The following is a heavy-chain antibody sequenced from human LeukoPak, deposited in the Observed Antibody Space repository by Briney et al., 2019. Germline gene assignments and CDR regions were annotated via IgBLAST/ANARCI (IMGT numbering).Heavy chain of an antibody. Sequence: SETLSLTYAVSGYSISSGYYWGWIRQPPGKGLEWIGSIYHSGSTYYNPSLKSRVTISVDTSKNQFSLKLSSVTAADTAVYYCARGYYDSSGAFDYWGQGTLVTVSS. CDR3: ARGYYDSSGAFDY. CDR1: GYSISSGYY. V-gene: IGHV4-38-2*01. J-gene: IGHJ4*02. D-gene: IGHD3-22*01. CDR2: IYHSGST.